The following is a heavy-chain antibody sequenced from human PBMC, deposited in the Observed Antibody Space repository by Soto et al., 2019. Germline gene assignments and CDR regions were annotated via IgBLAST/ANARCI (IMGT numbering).Heavy chain of an antibody. CDR1: GFTFSSYG. CDR2: IWYDGSNK. V-gene: IGHV3-33*01. CDR3: ARDDGSSGYLGYYYGMDV. J-gene: IGHJ6*02. D-gene: IGHD3-22*01. Sequence: GGSLRLSCAASGFTFSSYGMHGVRQAPGKGLEWVAVIWYDGSNKYYADSVKGRFTISRDNSKNTLYLQMNSLRAEDTAVYYCARDDGSSGYLGYYYGMDVWGQGTTVTVSS.